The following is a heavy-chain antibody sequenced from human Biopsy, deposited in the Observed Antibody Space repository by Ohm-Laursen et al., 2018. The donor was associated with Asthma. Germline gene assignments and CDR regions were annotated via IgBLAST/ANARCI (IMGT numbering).Heavy chain of an antibody. J-gene: IGHJ4*01. CDR3: AKSAGYYDSTDYLDF. CDR1: GFSFDDCA. CDR2: ISWNSGNI. Sequence: SLRLSCAACGFSFDDCAMHWVRQAPGKGLEWVSSISWNSGNIDYADSVKGRFTISRDNAKNSLYLQMQSLRPEDTAFYYCAKSAGYYDSTDYLDFWGRGTLVTVSS. V-gene: IGHV3-9*01. D-gene: IGHD3-22*01.